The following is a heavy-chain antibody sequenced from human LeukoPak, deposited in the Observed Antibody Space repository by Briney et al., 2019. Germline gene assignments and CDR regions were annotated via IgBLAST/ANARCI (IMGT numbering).Heavy chain of an antibody. CDR3: ARIRCGHTDNICYNY. CDR1: GGSFSGYY. V-gene: IGHV4-34*01. Sequence: SETLSLTCAVYGGSFSGYYWSWIRQPPGKGLEWIGEINHSGGTNYNPSLKRRVTISVDTSENHFSLRLPSVTAADTAVYYCARIRCGHTDNICYNYWGQGTLVTVSS. CDR2: INHSGGT. J-gene: IGHJ4*02. D-gene: IGHD2-21*01.